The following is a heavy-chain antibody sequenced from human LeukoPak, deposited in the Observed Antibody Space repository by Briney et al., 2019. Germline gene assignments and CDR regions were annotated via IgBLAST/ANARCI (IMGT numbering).Heavy chain of an antibody. CDR2: IRADGSTE. V-gene: IGHV3-7*04. J-gene: IGHJ4*02. Sequence: GGSLRLSCVASGFKFNDYYMSWVRQAPGQGLEWVADIRADGSTEYNVDSVRGRFTISRDNAKNSLFLQMNSLRAEDTAIYYCTRDGSGSYFSLDCWGQGTLVTVSS. D-gene: IGHD3-10*01. CDR1: GFKFNDYY. CDR3: TRDGSGSYFSLDC.